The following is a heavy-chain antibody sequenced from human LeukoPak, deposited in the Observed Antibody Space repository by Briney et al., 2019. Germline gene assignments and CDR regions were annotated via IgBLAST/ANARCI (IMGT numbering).Heavy chain of an antibody. D-gene: IGHD3-22*01. Sequence: ASVKVSCKASGYTFTSYYMHWVRQAPGQGLEWMGIINPSGGSTSYAQKFQGRVTMTRDTSTSTVYMELSSLRSEDTAVYYCARDSQSYYDSSGYPDYWGQGTLVTVSS. CDR2: INPSGGST. J-gene: IGHJ4*02. V-gene: IGHV1-46*01. CDR1: GYTFTSYY. CDR3: ARDSQSYYDSSGYPDY.